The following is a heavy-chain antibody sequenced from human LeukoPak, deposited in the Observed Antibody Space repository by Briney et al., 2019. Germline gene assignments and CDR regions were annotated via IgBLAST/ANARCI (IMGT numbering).Heavy chain of an antibody. V-gene: IGHV3-30*18. CDR3: AKDGKTGRPGGYYFDY. D-gene: IGHD6-6*01. CDR1: GFTFSNYA. CDR2: IYYGGSIT. Sequence: GGSLRLSCAASGFTFSNYAMHWVRQAPGKGLEWVAVIYYGGSITFYTDSVKGRFTISRDNSRSTLYLQMNSLRPEDTAVYYGAKDGKTGRPGGYYFDYWGQGTLVTVSS. J-gene: IGHJ4*02.